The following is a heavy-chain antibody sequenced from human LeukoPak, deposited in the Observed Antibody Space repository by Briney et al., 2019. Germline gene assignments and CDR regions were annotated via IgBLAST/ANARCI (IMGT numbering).Heavy chain of an antibody. D-gene: IGHD6-13*01. CDR2: IHYSGST. V-gene: IGHV4-59*01. CDR1: GGAISTYY. CDR3: ARERSSSWTYYFDY. J-gene: IGHJ4*02. Sequence: SETLSLTCTVSGGAISTYYWTWIRQPPGKGLEWIGYIHYSGSTIYNPSLKSRVTISVDTTKNQFSLKLSSVTAADTAVYYCARERSSSWTYYFDYWGQGTLVTVSS.